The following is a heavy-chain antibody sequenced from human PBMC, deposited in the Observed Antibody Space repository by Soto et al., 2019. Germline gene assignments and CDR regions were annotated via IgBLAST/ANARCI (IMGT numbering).Heavy chain of an antibody. CDR2: INPNSGGT. CDR1: GYTFTGYY. J-gene: IGHJ6*02. D-gene: IGHD6-13*01. V-gene: IGHV1-2*04. Sequence: ASVQVSCKASGYTFTGYYMHWVRQAPGQGLEWMGWINPNSGGTNYAQKFQGWVTMTRDTSISTAYMELSRLRSDDTAVYYCAREEAAAGIAYYYYYYGMDVWGQGTTVTVSS. CDR3: AREEAAAGIAYYYYYYGMDV.